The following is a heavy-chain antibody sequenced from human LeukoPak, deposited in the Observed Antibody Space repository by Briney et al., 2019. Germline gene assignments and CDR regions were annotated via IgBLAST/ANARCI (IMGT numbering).Heavy chain of an antibody. Sequence: ASVKVSCKASGYTFRSHGISWVRQAPGQGLEWMGWISCYDGTTNYARKLQGRVTMTTDTSTSTAYMELRSLRSDDTAVYYCARGSSSSSPSGYFQHWGQGTLVTVSS. D-gene: IGHD6-13*01. CDR1: GYTFRSHG. V-gene: IGHV1-18*01. J-gene: IGHJ1*01. CDR3: ARGSSSSSPSGYFQH. CDR2: ISCYDGTT.